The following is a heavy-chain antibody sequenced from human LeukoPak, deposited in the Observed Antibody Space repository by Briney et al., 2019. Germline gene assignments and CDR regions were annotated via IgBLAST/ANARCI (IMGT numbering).Heavy chain of an antibody. V-gene: IGHV1-69*13. D-gene: IGHD6-13*01. CDR2: IIPIFGTA. Sequence: SVKVSCKASGGTFSSYAISWVRQAPGQGLEWMGGIIPIFGTANYAQKFQGRVTSTADESTSTAYMELSSLRSEDTAVYYCASAAVYYYYYMDVWGKGITVTVSS. CDR3: ASAAVYYYYYMDV. CDR1: GGTFSSYA. J-gene: IGHJ6*03.